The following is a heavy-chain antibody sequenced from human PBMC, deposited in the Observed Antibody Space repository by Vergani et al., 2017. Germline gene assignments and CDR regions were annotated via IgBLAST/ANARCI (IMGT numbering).Heavy chain of an antibody. CDR2: ISGSGGST. D-gene: IGHD2-2*01. J-gene: IGHJ6*02. CDR1: GFTFSSYA. CDR3: AKGVYCSSTSCYEGRGYYYGMGV. Sequence: EVQLVESGGGLVQPGGSLRLSCAASGFTFSSYAMSWVRQAPGKGLEWVSAISGSGGSTYYADSVKGRFTISRDNSKNTLYLQMNSLRADDTAVYYCAKGVYCSSTSCYEGRGYYYGMGVWGQGTTVTFSS. V-gene: IGHV3-23*04.